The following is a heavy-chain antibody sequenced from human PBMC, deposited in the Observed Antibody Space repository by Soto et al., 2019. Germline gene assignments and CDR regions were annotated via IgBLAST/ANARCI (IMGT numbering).Heavy chain of an antibody. V-gene: IGHV4-59*12. CDR2: IYSRGTT. J-gene: IGHJ6*02. CDR3: ATGRISRGLDV. CDR1: GGTISSYY. Sequence: TLSLTCSVSGGTISSYYWSWIRQPPGKGLEWIGYIYSRGTTSYNPSLKSRATILVDTSKNQFSLRLTSVTATDTAVYYCATGRISRGLDVWGQGTTVTVSS.